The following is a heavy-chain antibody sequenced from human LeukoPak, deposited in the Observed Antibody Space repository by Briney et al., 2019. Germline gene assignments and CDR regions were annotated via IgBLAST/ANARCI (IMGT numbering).Heavy chain of an antibody. CDR1: GFTFSSYW. CDR2: IKQDGNEK. V-gene: IGHV3-7*01. CDR3: ASAGAVVTHYYYYYMDV. Sequence: PGGSLRLSCAASGFTFSSYWMSWVRQAPGKGLEWVANIKQDGNEKYHVDSVKGRFTISRDNAKNSLYLQMNSLRAEDTAVYYCASAGAVVTHYYYYYMDVWGKGTTVTVSS. J-gene: IGHJ6*03. D-gene: IGHD5-18*01.